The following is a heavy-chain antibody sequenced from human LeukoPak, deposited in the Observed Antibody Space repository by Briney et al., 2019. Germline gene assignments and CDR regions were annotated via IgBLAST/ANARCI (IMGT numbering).Heavy chain of an antibody. D-gene: IGHD6-19*01. CDR1: GGSFGGYY. V-gene: IGHV4-34*01. Sequence: TSETLSLTCAVYGGSFGGYYWSWIRQPPGKGLEWIGEINHSGSTNYNPSLKSRVTISVDTSKNQFSPKLSSVTAADTAIYYCARSSSSTFDPWGRGTLVTVSS. J-gene: IGHJ5*02. CDR2: INHSGST. CDR3: ARSSSSTFDP.